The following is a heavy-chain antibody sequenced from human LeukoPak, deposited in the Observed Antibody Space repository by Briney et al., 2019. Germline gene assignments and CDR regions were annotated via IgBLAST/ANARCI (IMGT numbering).Heavy chain of an antibody. CDR1: GGSFSGYY. V-gene: IGHV4-34*01. CDR3: ARRGPGHRNDY. CDR2: INHSGST. D-gene: IGHD1-14*01. J-gene: IGHJ4*02. Sequence: PSETLSLTCAVYGGSFSGYYWSWIRQPPGKGLEWIGEINHSGSTNYSPSLKSRVTISVDTSKNRFSLKLSSVTAADTAVYYCARRGPGHRNDYWGQGTLVTVSS.